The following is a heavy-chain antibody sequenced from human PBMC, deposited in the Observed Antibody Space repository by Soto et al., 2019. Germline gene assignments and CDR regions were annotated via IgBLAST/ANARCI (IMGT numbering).Heavy chain of an antibody. CDR2: TYYRPKWYN. J-gene: IGHJ3*02. V-gene: IGHV6-1*01. D-gene: IGHD4-17*01. CDR1: GDSVSSNSAA. CDR3: AREADYGDFEGAAFDI. Sequence: SQTLSLTCAISGDSVSSNSAAWNWIRQSPSRGLEWLGRTYYRPKWYNDYAVSVKSRITINPDTSKNQFSLQLNSVTPEDTAVYYCAREADYGDFEGAAFDIWGQGTMVTVSS.